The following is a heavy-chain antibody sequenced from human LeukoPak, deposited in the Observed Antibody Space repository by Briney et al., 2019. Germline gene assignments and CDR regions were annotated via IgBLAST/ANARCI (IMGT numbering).Heavy chain of an antibody. Sequence: SETLSLTCTVSGYSVSSGYYWGWIRQPPGKGLEWIGSIYHSGSTYYNPSLKSRVTISVDASKNQFSLKLSSVTAADTAVYYCARDGYYYDSSGYYIERWFDPWGQGTLVTVSS. CDR2: IYHSGST. D-gene: IGHD3-22*01. CDR3: ARDGYYYDSSGYYIERWFDP. V-gene: IGHV4-38-2*02. CDR1: GYSVSSGYY. J-gene: IGHJ5*02.